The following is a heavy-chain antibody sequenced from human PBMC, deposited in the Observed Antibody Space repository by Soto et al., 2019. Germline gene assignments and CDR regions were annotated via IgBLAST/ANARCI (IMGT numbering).Heavy chain of an antibody. Sequence: TSETLSLTCTASGGSISSSSYYWGWIRQPPGKGLEWIGSMYYSGSTYYNPSLKSRVTISVDTSKNQFSLKLSSVTAADTAVYYCARQSAVAGNWFDPWGQGTLVTVSS. J-gene: IGHJ5*02. CDR3: ARQSAVAGNWFDP. D-gene: IGHD6-19*01. V-gene: IGHV4-39*01. CDR2: MYYSGST. CDR1: GGSISSSSYY.